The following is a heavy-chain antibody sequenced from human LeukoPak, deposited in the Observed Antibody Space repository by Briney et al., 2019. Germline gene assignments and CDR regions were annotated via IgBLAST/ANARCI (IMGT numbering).Heavy chain of an antibody. CDR2: IYPGDSDT. V-gene: IGHV5-51*01. D-gene: IGHD1-26*01. J-gene: IGHJ6*02. Sequence: GESLKISCKGSGYSFPSYWIGWVRQMPGKGLEWMGIIYPGDSDTIYSPSFQGQVTILADKSISTAYLQWNSLKASDTATYYCARFGRSGSYGMDVWGQGTTVTVSS. CDR3: ARFGRSGSYGMDV. CDR1: GYSFPSYW.